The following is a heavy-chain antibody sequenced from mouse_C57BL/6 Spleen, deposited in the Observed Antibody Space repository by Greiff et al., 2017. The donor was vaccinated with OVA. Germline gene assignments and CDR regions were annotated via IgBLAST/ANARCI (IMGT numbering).Heavy chain of an antibody. CDR2: IYPRSGNT. CDR3: ARCIRMTTVVEGYFDV. Sequence: VQLQESGAELARPGASVKLSCKASGYTFTSYGISWVKQRTGQGLEWIGEIYPRSGNTYYNEKFKGKATLPADKSSSTAYMELRSLTSEDSAVYFWARCIRMTTVVEGYFDVWGTGTTVTVSS. D-gene: IGHD1-1*01. V-gene: IGHV1-81*01. CDR1: GYTFTSYG. J-gene: IGHJ1*03.